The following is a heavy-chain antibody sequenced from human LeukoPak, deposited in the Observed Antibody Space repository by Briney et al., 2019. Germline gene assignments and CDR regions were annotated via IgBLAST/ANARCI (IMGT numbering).Heavy chain of an antibody. J-gene: IGHJ4*02. V-gene: IGHV3-7*01. Sequence: GGSLRLSCAASGFTFTTYTMTWVRQAPGKGLEWVANIKQDGSEKYYVDSVKGRFTISRDNAKNSLYLQMNSLRAEDTAVYYCARDSSLLWFGELIVPGGLDYWGQGTLVTVSS. D-gene: IGHD3-10*01. CDR2: IKQDGSEK. CDR1: GFTFTTYT. CDR3: ARDSSLLWFGELIVPGGLDY.